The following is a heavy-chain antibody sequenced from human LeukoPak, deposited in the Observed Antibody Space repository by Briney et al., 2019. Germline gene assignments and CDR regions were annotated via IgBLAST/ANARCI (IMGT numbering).Heavy chain of an antibody. D-gene: IGHD2-2*01. Sequence: GASVKVSRKASGYTFTTYDINWVRQATGQGLEWMGWMNPNSGNTGYAQKFQGRVTITRDTSASTAYMELSSLRSEDTAVYYCARGRCLGSTNCYYFDSWGQGTPVTVSS. J-gene: IGHJ4*02. CDR1: GYTFTTYD. CDR3: ARGRCLGSTNCYYFDS. CDR2: MNPNSGNT. V-gene: IGHV1-8*01.